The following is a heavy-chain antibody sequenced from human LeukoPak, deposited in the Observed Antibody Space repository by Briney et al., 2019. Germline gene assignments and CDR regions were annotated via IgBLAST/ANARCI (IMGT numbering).Heavy chain of an antibody. CDR2: INPSGGST. CDR3: ARDRGYCSSTSCYSPLNWFDP. J-gene: IGHJ5*02. Sequence: ASVKVSCKASGYTFTSYYMHWVRRAPGQGLEWMGIINPSGGSTSYAQKFQGRVTMTRDMSTSTVYMELSSLRSEDTAVYYCARDRGYCSSTSCYSPLNWFDPWGQGTLVTVSS. D-gene: IGHD2-2*02. CDR1: GYTFTSYY. V-gene: IGHV1-46*01.